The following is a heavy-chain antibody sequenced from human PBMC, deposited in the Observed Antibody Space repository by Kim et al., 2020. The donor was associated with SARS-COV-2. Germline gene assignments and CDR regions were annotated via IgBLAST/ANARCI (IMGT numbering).Heavy chain of an antibody. V-gene: IGHV3-23*01. CDR3: AKDRTYRSGWDNFNGLDV. CDR1: GFTFNNHA. Sequence: GGSLRLSCAASGFTFNNHAMTWVRQAPGKGLEWVSGITGSGANTNHADSVKGRFTISRDNSKNTLYLQMNTLRDEDTAVYYCAKDRTYRSGWDNFNGLDVGGQGPTVTVSS. CDR2: ITGSGANT. J-gene: IGHJ6*02. D-gene: IGHD6-19*01.